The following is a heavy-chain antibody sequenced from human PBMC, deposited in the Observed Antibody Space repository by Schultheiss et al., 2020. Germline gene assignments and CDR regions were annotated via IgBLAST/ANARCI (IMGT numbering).Heavy chain of an antibody. D-gene: IGHD1-26*01. CDR2: ISYDGSNK. V-gene: IGHV3-30*18. J-gene: IGHJ6*02. CDR3: AKKGIVGATRGYYYYGMDV. CDR1: GFIFSSYG. Sequence: GGSLRLSCAASGFIFSSYGMHWVRQAPGKGLEWVAVISYDGSNKYNADSVKGRFTISRDNSKNTLYLQMNSLRAEDTAVYYCAKKGIVGATRGYYYYGMDVWGQGTTVTVSS.